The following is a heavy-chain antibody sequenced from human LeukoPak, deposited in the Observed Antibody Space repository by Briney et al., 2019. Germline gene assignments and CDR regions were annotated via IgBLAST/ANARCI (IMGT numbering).Heavy chain of an antibody. Sequence: GASVKVSCKXSGYTFTGYYMHWVRQAPGQGLEWMGWINPNSGGTNYAQKFQGRVTMTRDTSISTVYMELSRLRSDDTAVYYCARDVQLERLLPWGQGTLVTVSS. J-gene: IGHJ5*02. V-gene: IGHV1-2*02. D-gene: IGHD1-1*01. CDR2: INPNSGGT. CDR1: GYTFTGYY. CDR3: ARDVQLERLLP.